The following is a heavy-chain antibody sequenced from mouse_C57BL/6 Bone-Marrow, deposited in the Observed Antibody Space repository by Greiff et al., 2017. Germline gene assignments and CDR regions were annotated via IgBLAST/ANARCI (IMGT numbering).Heavy chain of an antibody. Sequence: VQLQQSGPGLVKPSQSLSLTCSVTGYSITSGYYWNWIRQFPGNKLEWMGYISYDGSNNYNPSLKNRISITRDTSKNQFFLKLNSVTTEDTATYYCAREGDDGYYVPFAYWGQGTLVTVSA. D-gene: IGHD2-3*01. V-gene: IGHV3-6*01. CDR1: GYSITSGYY. CDR2: ISYDGSN. J-gene: IGHJ3*01. CDR3: AREGDDGYYVPFAY.